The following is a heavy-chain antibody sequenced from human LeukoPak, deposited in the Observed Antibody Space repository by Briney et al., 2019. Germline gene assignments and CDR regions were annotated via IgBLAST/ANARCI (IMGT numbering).Heavy chain of an antibody. J-gene: IGHJ4*02. CDR2: IIPIFGTA. V-gene: IGHV1-69*06. D-gene: IGHD3-10*01. Sequence: VASVKVSCKASGGTFSSYAISWVRQAPGQGLEWMGGIIPIFGTANYAQEFQGRVTITADKSTSTAYMELSSLRSEDTAVYYCAGGYGSARPGSRTYDYWGQGTLVTVSS. CDR3: AGGYGSARPGSRTYDY. CDR1: GGTFSSYA.